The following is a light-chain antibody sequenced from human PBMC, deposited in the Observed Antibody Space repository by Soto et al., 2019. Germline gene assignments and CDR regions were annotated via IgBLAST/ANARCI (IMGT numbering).Light chain of an antibody. Sequence: DMQMTQSPSSLSASVGDRVSITCRSSQNISNYLHWYQQRPGKAPKLLIYAASNLRSGVPSRFSGSGSGTAFTLPISSLQSEDFATYYCQQSYSIPRLTFGPGTRVEIK. CDR1: QNISNY. CDR2: AAS. J-gene: IGKJ3*01. CDR3: QQSYSIPRLT. V-gene: IGKV1-39*01.